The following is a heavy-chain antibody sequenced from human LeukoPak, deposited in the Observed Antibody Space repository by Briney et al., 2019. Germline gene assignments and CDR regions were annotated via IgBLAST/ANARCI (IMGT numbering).Heavy chain of an antibody. V-gene: IGHV3-23*01. Sequence: PGGSLRLSCAASGFTFDDYAMSWVRQAPGKGLEWVSGTSGSGGSTYYAGSVKGRFTISRDNSKNTLYLQMNSLRVEDTAVYYCAKNGGSQCYSHLDSWGQGTLVTVSS. J-gene: IGHJ4*02. CDR1: GFTFDDYA. CDR3: AKNGGSQCYSHLDS. CDR2: TSGSGGST. D-gene: IGHD2-15*01.